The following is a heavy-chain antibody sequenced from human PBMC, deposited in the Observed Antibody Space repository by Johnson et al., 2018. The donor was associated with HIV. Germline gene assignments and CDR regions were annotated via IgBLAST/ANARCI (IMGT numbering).Heavy chain of an antibody. V-gene: IGHV3-66*01. CDR1: GFTVSSNY. Sequence: VQLVESGGGLVQPGGSLRLSCAASGFTVSSNYMSWVRQAPGKGLEWVSVIYSGGSTYYADSVKGRFTISRDNSKNTLYLQMNSLRAEDTAVYYCASLSSILFGAFDIWGQGTMVTVSS. D-gene: IGHD2-21*01. CDR2: IYSGGST. CDR3: ASLSSILFGAFDI. J-gene: IGHJ3*02.